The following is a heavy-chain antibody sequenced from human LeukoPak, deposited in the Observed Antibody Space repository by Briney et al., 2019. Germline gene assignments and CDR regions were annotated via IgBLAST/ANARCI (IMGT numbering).Heavy chain of an antibody. D-gene: IGHD5-12*01. CDR3: ARPKSGIVDIVATMQAFDI. CDR1: GYTFTSYG. CDR2: ISAYNGNT. J-gene: IGHJ3*02. V-gene: IGHV1-18*01. Sequence: GASVKVSCKASGYTFTSYGISWVRQAPGQGLEWMGWISAYNGNTNYAQKLQGRVTMTTDTSTSTAYMELRSLRSDDTAVYYCARPKSGIVDIVATMQAFDIWGQGTMVTVSS.